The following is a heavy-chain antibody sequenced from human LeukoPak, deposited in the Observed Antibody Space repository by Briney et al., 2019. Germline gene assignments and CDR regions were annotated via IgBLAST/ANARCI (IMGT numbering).Heavy chain of an antibody. D-gene: IGHD4-11*01. CDR2: ISAYNGNT. J-gene: IGHJ6*02. CDR3: ARDSDSNYLYYYYGMDV. Sequence: ASVKVSCKASGYTFTSYGISWVRQAAGQGLEWMGWISAYNGNTNYAQKLQGRVTMATDTSTSTAYMELRSLRSDDTAVYYCARDSDSNYLYYYYGMDVWGQGTTVTVSS. V-gene: IGHV1-18*01. CDR1: GYTFTSYG.